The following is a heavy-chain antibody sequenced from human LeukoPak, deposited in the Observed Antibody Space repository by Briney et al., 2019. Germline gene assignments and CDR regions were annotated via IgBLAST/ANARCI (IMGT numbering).Heavy chain of an antibody. V-gene: IGHV4-39*01. Sequence: PSETLSLTCTVSGGSISSSSYYWGWIRQPPGKGLEWIGSIYYSGSTYYNPSLKSRVTISVDTSKNQFSLELSSVTAADTAVYYCARHCLVAYGDYIWFDPWGQGTLVTVSS. CDR3: ARHCLVAYGDYIWFDP. CDR1: GGSISSSSYY. CDR2: IYYSGST. J-gene: IGHJ5*02. D-gene: IGHD4-17*01.